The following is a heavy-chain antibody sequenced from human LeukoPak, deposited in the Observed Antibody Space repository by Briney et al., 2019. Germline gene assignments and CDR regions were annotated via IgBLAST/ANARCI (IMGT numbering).Heavy chain of an antibody. CDR3: ARDGRLPLDY. D-gene: IGHD2-15*01. Sequence: GGSLRLSCAASGFRFSNYAMSWVRQAPGKGLEWVSTISSSAFGTYYADSVRGRFTISRDNSKNMLYLQMNSLRAEDTAVYYCARDGRLPLDYWGQGTLVTVSS. CDR2: ISSSAFGT. CDR1: GFRFSNYA. J-gene: IGHJ4*02. V-gene: IGHV3-23*01.